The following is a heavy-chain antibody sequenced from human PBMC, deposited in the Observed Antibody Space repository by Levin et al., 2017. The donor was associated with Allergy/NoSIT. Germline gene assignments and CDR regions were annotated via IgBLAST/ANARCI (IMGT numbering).Heavy chain of an antibody. J-gene: IGHJ4*02. Sequence: PSETLSLTCAVYGGSFSGYYWSWIRQPPGKGLEWIGEINHSGSTNYNPSLKSRVTISVDTSKNQFSLKLSSVTAADTAVYYCARRRYCSSTSCTALKHWGQGTLVTVSS. V-gene: IGHV4-34*01. CDR2: INHSGST. CDR1: GGSFSGYY. D-gene: IGHD2-2*01. CDR3: ARRRYCSSTSCTALKH.